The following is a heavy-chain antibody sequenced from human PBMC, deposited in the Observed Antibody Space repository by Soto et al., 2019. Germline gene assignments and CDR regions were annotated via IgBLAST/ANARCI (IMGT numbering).Heavy chain of an antibody. CDR2: ISAYNGNT. J-gene: IGHJ6*02. V-gene: IGHV1-18*01. CDR3: ARCGYSYGYHYYYYGMDV. D-gene: IGHD5-18*01. CDR1: GYTFTSYG. Sequence: GASVKVSCKASGYTFTSYGISWVRQAPGQGPEWMGWISAYNGNTNYAQKLQGRVTMTTDTSTSTAYMELRSLRSDDTAVYYCARCGYSYGYHYYYYGMDVWGQGTTVTVSS.